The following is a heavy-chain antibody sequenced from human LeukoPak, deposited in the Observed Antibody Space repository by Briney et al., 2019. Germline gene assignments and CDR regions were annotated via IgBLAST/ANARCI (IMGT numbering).Heavy chain of an antibody. CDR1: GGSISSGDYY. CDR2: IYYSGST. Sequence: SQTLSLTCTVSGGSISSGDYYWSWIRQPPGKGLEWIGYIYYSGSTYYNPSLKSRVTISVDTSKNQFSLKLSSVTAADTAVYYCARIVGAGDAFDIWGQGTMFTVSS. J-gene: IGHJ3*02. CDR3: ARIVGAGDAFDI. D-gene: IGHD1-26*01. V-gene: IGHV4-30-4*08.